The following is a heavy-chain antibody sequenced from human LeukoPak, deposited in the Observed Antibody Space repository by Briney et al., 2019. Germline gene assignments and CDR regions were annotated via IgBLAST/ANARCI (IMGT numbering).Heavy chain of an antibody. J-gene: IGHJ4*02. Sequence: GESLKISCKVSGYSFTSYWIGWVRQMPGKGLEWMGIICPGDSDTRYSPSFQGKVTISADKSISTAYLQWSSLKASDTAMYYCARQWLPKGEVDYWGQGTLVTVSP. CDR1: GYSFTSYW. CDR2: ICPGDSDT. CDR3: ARQWLPKGEVDY. D-gene: IGHD6-19*01. V-gene: IGHV5-51*01.